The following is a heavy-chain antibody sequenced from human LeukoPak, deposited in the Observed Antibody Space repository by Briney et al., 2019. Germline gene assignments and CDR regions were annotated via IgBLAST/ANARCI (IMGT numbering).Heavy chain of an antibody. J-gene: IGHJ4*02. V-gene: IGHV3-21*01. Sequence: GGSLRLSCAVSGFTFSAYSMNWVRQAPGKGLEWISSISDDSSHIYYADSVKGRFAISRDNAKNSVYLQMNSLRAEDTAVYYCARNNYYDSSGYDYWGQGTLATVSS. CDR1: GFTFSAYS. CDR3: ARNNYYDSSGYDY. CDR2: ISDDSSHI. D-gene: IGHD3-22*01.